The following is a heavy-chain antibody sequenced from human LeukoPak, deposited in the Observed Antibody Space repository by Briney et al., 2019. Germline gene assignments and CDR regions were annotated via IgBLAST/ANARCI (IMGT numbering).Heavy chain of an antibody. V-gene: IGHV4-38-2*02. CDR2: IYHSGST. Sequence: EXXSLTCAVSGYSISSGYYWGWIRPPPGKGLEGIGIIYHSGSTYYNPSLKRRVTISGDTSKTQFSLKLSSVTAADTAVYYCARDLTQQLVPRGWFDPWGQGTLVTVSS. CDR1: GYSISSGYY. J-gene: IGHJ5*02. CDR3: ARDLTQQLVPRGWFDP. D-gene: IGHD6-13*01.